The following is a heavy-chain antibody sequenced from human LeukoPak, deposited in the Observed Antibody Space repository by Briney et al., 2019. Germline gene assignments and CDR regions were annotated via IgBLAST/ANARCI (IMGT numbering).Heavy chain of an antibody. Sequence: GASVKISCKASGDSFTKYEMHWVRQAPGQGLEWMGVINPRGGATDYAENFRDRVTMTRDTSTSTVFMELRSLRSEDTALYFCATDLTLNSLPLVRGQILTSSYNYHMDVWGQGTTVTVSS. CDR2: INPRGGAT. J-gene: IGHJ6*03. CDR1: GDSFTKYE. CDR3: ATDLTLNSLPLVRGQILTSSYNYHMDV. V-gene: IGHV1-46*01. D-gene: IGHD3-10*01.